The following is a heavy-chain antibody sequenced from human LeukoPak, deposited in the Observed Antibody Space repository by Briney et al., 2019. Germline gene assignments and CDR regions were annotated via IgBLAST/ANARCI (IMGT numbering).Heavy chain of an antibody. D-gene: IGHD2-2*01. CDR1: GFTFSSYG. CDR2: ISYDGSNK. Sequence: GGSRRLSCAASGFTFSSYGMHWVRQAPGKGLEWVAVISYDGSNKYYADSVKGRFTISRDNSKNTLYLQMNSLRAEDTAVYYCAKSRVVPAAGYYYGMDVWGKGTTVTVSS. CDR3: AKSRVVPAAGYYYGMDV. V-gene: IGHV3-30*18. J-gene: IGHJ6*04.